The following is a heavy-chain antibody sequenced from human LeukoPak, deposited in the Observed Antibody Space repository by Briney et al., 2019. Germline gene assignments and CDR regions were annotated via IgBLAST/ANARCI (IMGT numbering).Heavy chain of an antibody. V-gene: IGHV3-21*01. D-gene: IGHD4-17*01. CDR1: GFTFSSYS. CDR3: AREGVGYGDYYY. J-gene: IGHJ4*02. CDR2: ISSSSSYI. Sequence: GGSLRLSCAASGFTFSSYSMNWVRQAPGMGLEWVSSISSSSSYIYYADSVKGRFTISRDNAKNSLYLQMNSLRAEDTAVYYCAREGVGYGDYYYWGQGTLVTVSS.